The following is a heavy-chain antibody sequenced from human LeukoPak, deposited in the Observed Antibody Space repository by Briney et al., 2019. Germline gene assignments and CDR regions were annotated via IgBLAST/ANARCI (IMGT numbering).Heavy chain of an antibody. D-gene: IGHD1-26*01. CDR1: GFTFSSYS. V-gene: IGHV3-21*01. CDR3: ARDSPSIVGATALDY. J-gene: IGHJ4*02. CDR2: ISSSSSYI. Sequence: PGGSLRLSCAASGFTFSSYSMTWVRQAPGKGLEWVSSISSSSSYIYYADSVKGRFTISRDNAKNSLYLQMNSLRAEDTAVYYCARDSPSIVGATALDYWGQGTLVTVSS.